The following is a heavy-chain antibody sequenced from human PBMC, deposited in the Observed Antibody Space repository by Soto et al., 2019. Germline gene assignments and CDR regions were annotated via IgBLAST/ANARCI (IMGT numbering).Heavy chain of an antibody. V-gene: IGHV4-39*01. Sequence: SETLSLTCTVSGGSISSSSYYWGWIRQPPGKGLEWIGSIYYSGSTYYNPSLKSRVTISVDTSKNQFSLKLSSVTAADTAVYYCARHGGDFDYWGQGTLVTVSS. D-gene: IGHD3-16*01. CDR2: IYYSGST. CDR1: GGSISSSSYY. CDR3: ARHGGDFDY. J-gene: IGHJ4*02.